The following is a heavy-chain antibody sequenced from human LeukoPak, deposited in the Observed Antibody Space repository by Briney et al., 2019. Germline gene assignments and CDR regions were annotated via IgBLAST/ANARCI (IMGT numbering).Heavy chain of an antibody. CDR1: GFTFSSYG. CDR2: IRYDSTDK. V-gene: IGHV3-30*02. Sequence: QPGGSLRLSCAASGFTFSSYGMHWVRQAPGKGLEWVSFIRYDSTDKYYAESVKGRFTISRDNSKNTLYLQMNSLRAEDTAVYYCFGGGYEAYWGQGALVTVSS. J-gene: IGHJ4*02. D-gene: IGHD1-26*01. CDR3: FGGGYEAY.